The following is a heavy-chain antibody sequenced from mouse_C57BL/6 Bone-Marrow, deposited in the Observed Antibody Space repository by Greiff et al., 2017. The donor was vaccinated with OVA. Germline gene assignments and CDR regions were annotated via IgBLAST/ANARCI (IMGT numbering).Heavy chain of an antibody. CDR3: ARDDYDEGWAMDY. D-gene: IGHD2-4*01. CDR1: GYTFTDYY. Sequence: VQLQQSGPELVKPGASVKISCKASGYTFTDYYMNWVKQSHGKSLEWIGDINPNNGGTSYNQKFKGKATLTVDKSSSTAYMELRSLTSEDSAVYYCARDDYDEGWAMDYWGQGTSVTVSS. V-gene: IGHV1-26*01. J-gene: IGHJ4*01. CDR2: INPNNGGT.